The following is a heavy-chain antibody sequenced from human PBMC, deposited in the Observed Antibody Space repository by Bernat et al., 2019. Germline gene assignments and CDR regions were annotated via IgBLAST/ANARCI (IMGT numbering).Heavy chain of an antibody. CDR1: AFTFSASG. CDR2: ISYDGNNK. J-gene: IGHJ4*02. CDR3: ARHGSEWSRDH. V-gene: IGHV3-33*01. D-gene: IGHD3-3*01. Sequence: QVHLVESGGGVVQPGRSLRLSCAASAFTFSASGMDWVRQAPGKGLEWVSLISYDGNNKNYADSVKGRFTISRDNSKNTVYLQMDSLRAEDSAIYYCARHGSEWSRDHWGLGTLVTVSS.